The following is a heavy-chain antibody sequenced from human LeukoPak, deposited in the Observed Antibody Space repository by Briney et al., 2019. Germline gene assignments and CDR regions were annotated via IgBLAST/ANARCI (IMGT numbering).Heavy chain of an antibody. CDR2: INTEGRT. D-gene: IGHD4-11*01. J-gene: IGHJ4*02. Sequence: GGSLRLSCEASRFTFSTYAMSWVRQAPGKGLEWVSGINTEGRTYYADSVKGRFTISRDNSKNTLYLQMSSLRADDTAVYYCATSPVSVAGLQPEFDYWGQGTLATVSS. CDR3: ATSPVSVAGLQPEFDY. CDR1: RFTFSTYA. V-gene: IGHV3-23*01.